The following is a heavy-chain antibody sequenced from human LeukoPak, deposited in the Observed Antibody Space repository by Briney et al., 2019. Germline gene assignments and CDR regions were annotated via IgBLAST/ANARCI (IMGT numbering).Heavy chain of an antibody. J-gene: IGHJ4*02. D-gene: IGHD1/OR15-1a*01. CDR2: IKEDGSEK. Sequence: PGGSLRLSCAASGFTFSNYWMTWVRQAPGKGLEWVANIKEDGSEKNYVDSVKGRFTISRDNSKNTLYLQMNSLRAEDTAVYYCAKGTKYVVDYWGQGTLVTVSS. CDR1: GFTFSNYW. V-gene: IGHV3-7*01. CDR3: AKGTKYVVDY.